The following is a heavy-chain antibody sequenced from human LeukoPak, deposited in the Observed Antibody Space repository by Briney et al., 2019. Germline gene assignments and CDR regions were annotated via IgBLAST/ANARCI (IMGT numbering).Heavy chain of an antibody. CDR2: IYYSGST. J-gene: IGHJ6*03. Sequence: PSETLSLTCTVSGGSISSYYWSWIRQPPGKGLEWIGYIYYSGSTNYNPSLKSRVTISVDTSKNQFSLKLSSVTAADTAVYYCARASPEYYDILTGYYTFYYYYYMDVWGKGTTVTISS. CDR3: ARASPEYYDILTGYYTFYYYYYMDV. CDR1: GGSISSYY. V-gene: IGHV4-59*01. D-gene: IGHD3-9*01.